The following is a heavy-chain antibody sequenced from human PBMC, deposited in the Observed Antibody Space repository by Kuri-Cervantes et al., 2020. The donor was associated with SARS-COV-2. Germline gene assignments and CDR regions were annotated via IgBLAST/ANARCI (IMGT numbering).Heavy chain of an antibody. CDR2: IIPVFGIA. J-gene: IGHJ6*03. CDR3: ARESLGSGTLSGFYYMDV. Sequence: SVKVSCKASGGTFSSYAISWVRQAPGQELEWMGGIIPVFGIANYSQKFQGRVTITADGSTSTAYMELSSLRSEDTAVFYRARESLGSGTLSGFYYMDVWGKGTTVTVSS. CDR1: GGTFSSYA. D-gene: IGHD3-10*01. V-gene: IGHV1-69*13.